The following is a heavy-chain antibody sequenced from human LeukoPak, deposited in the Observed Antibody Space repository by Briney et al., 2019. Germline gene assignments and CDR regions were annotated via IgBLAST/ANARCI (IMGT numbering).Heavy chain of an antibody. CDR2: IKQDGSEK. CDR3: ARFPSYYDILTSFDY. D-gene: IGHD3-9*01. V-gene: IGHV3-7*01. J-gene: IGHJ4*02. Sequence: GGSLRLSCAASGFTFSSYWMSWVRQAPGKGREWVANIKQDGSEKYYVDSVKGRFTISRDNAKNSLYLQMNSLRAEDTAVYYCARFPSYYDILTSFDYWGQGTLVTVSS. CDR1: GFTFSSYW.